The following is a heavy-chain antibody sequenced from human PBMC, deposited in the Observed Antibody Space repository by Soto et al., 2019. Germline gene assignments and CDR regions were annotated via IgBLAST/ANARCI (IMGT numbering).Heavy chain of an antibody. CDR1: GFTFSNAW. J-gene: IGHJ3*02. CDR3: TTDAPDIVVVVAATRGVYDAFDI. V-gene: IGHV3-15*01. CDR2: IKSKTDGGTT. Sequence: GGSLRLSCAASGFTFSNAWMSWVRQAPGKGLEWVGRIKSKTDGGTTDYAAPVKGRFTISRDASKNTLYLQMNSLKTEDTAVYYCTTDAPDIVVVVAATRGVYDAFDIWGQGTMVTVSS. D-gene: IGHD2-15*01.